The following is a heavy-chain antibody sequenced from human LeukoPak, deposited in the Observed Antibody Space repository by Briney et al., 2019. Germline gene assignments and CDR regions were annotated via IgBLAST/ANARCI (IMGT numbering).Heavy chain of an antibody. CDR2: ISPSNGAT. D-gene: IGHD6-25*01. CDR1: GSMFAGHY. Sequence: GASVKVSCKASGSMFAGHYRHWMRQAPGQGLEWMGWISPSNGATKYAQNFQGRVIMTSDTSISTAYLDVSELRSDDTAGYCCAVSVQAAAIPAFDNWGQGTLVTVSS. J-gene: IGHJ4*02. V-gene: IGHV1-2*02. CDR3: AVSVQAAAIPAFDN.